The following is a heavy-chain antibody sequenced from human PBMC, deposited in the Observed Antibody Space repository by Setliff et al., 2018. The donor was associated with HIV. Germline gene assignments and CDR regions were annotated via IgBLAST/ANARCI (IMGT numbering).Heavy chain of an antibody. J-gene: IGHJ4*02. CDR1: GGSFSGYY. CDR3: AGGPGTTSIDY. V-gene: IGHV4-34*01. CDR2: INHSGST. Sequence: PSETLSLTCAVYGGSFSGYYWSWIRQPPGKGLEWIGEINHSGSTNYNMSLWSRVTISLDASRNQFSRELISVTAADTAVYYCAGGPGTTSIDYWAQGTLVTVSS. D-gene: IGHD1-26*01.